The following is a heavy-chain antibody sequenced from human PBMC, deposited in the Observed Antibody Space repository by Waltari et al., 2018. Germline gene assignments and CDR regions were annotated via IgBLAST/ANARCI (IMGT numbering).Heavy chain of an antibody. CDR2: IIPILGTA. CDR1: GGTFSSYA. D-gene: IGHD3-10*01. Sequence: QVQLVQSGAEVKKPGSSVKVSCKASGGTFSSYAISWVRQAPGQGLEWMGGIIPILGTANYAQKFQGRVTITTDESTSTAYMELSSLRSEDTAVYYCAREGYGSGSYYKDYWGQGTLVTVSS. J-gene: IGHJ4*02. CDR3: AREGYGSGSYYKDY. V-gene: IGHV1-69*05.